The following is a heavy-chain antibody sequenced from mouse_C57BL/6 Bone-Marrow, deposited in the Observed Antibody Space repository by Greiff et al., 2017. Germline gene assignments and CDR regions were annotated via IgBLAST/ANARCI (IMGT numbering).Heavy chain of an antibody. J-gene: IGHJ2*01. Sequence: EVQLQQSGPELVKPGASVKISCKASGYTFTDYYMNWVKQSHGKSLEWIGDINPNHGGTSYNQKFKGKATLTVDKSSSTAYMELRSLTSEDSAVYYCAREGNYVCFDYWGQGTTLTVSS. V-gene: IGHV1-26*01. CDR2: INPNHGGT. CDR3: AREGNYVCFDY. D-gene: IGHD2-1*01. CDR1: GYTFTDYY.